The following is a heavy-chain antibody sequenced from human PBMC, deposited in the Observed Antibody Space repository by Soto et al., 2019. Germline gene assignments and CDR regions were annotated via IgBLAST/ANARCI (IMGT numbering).Heavy chain of an antibody. J-gene: IGHJ4*02. CDR2: IYYSGST. D-gene: IGHD1-26*01. CDR1: GGSISSYY. Sequence: TSETLSLTCTVSGGSISSYYWSWIRQPPGKGLEWIGYIYYSGSTNYNPSLKSRVTISVDTSKNQFSLKLSSVTAADTAVYYCASEGYGGSYFAWGQGTLVTVSS. CDR3: ASEGYGGSYFA. V-gene: IGHV4-59*01.